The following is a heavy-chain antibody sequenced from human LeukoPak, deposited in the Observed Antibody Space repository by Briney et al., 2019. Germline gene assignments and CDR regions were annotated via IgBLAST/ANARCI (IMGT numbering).Heavy chain of an antibody. CDR3: AKTPRTQLWLTVSDGYFDY. Sequence: PGGSLRLSCAASGFTFSSYAMSWVRQAPGKGLEWVSAISGSGGSTYYADSVKGRFTISRDNSKNTLYLQMNSLRAEDTAVYYCAKTPRTQLWLTVSDGYFDYWGQGTLVTVSS. J-gene: IGHJ4*02. V-gene: IGHV3-23*01. CDR2: ISGSGGST. CDR1: GFTFSSYA. D-gene: IGHD5-18*01.